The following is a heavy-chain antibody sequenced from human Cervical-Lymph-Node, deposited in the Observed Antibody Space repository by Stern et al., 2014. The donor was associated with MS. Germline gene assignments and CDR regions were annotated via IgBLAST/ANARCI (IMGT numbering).Heavy chain of an antibody. J-gene: IGHJ5*02. CDR3: AREHHGGNFAA. CDR1: GATFSTNG. V-gene: IGHV1-69*01. CDR2: TVAIFEKS. D-gene: IGHD4-23*01. Sequence: VQLVQYGAEVKKPGSSVKVSCKVSGATFSTNGISWVRQGPGQGLEWMGATVAIFEKSNYAQRFRGRATITADESTSTAYMELTSLRSEDTGVYYCAREHHGGNFAAWGQGTLVTVSS.